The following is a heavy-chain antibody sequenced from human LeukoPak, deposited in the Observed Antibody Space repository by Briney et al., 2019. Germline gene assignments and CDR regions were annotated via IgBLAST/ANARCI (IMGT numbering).Heavy chain of an antibody. Sequence: SVKVSCKASGGTFSSYAISWVRQAPGQGLEWMGGIIPIFGAANYAQRFQGRVTITADESTSTAYMELSSLRSEDTAVYYCTRSDIVVVPAANFYWGQGTLVTVSS. J-gene: IGHJ4*02. D-gene: IGHD2-2*01. CDR3: TRSDIVVVPAANFY. CDR1: GGTFSSYA. CDR2: IIPIFGAA. V-gene: IGHV1-69*13.